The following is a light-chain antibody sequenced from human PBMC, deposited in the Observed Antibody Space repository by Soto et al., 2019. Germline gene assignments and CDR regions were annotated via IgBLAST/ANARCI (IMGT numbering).Light chain of an antibody. V-gene: IGKV3-20*01. Sequence: EIVLTQSPGTLSLAPGERATLSCRASLSVTSNFVAWYQQRPGQAPRLLLYDASNRATGIPDRFSGSGSGTDFSLTIRRLEPEDFAVYSCQQYGSSVWPFGQGTRVEIK. CDR1: LSVTSNF. CDR3: QQYGSSVWP. CDR2: DAS. J-gene: IGKJ1*01.